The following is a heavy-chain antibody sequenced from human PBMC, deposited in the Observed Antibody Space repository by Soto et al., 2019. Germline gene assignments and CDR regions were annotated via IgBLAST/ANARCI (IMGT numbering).Heavy chain of an antibody. Sequence: EVLLVESGGGLVKPGESLRLSCAASGFRFSDYSMNWVRQVPGKGLEWVSSISSNSGYTLYTDSVKGRFTISRDNAKSSLYLQMSSLRDEDTAVYYCTRGSYGAYDYWGQGTLVTVSS. CDR1: GFRFSDYS. J-gene: IGHJ4*02. V-gene: IGHV3-21*02. D-gene: IGHD4-17*01. CDR3: TRGSYGAYDY. CDR2: ISSNSGYT.